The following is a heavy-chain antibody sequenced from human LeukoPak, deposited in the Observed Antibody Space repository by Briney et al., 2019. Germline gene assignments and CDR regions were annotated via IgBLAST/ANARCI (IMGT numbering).Heavy chain of an antibody. J-gene: IGHJ4*02. CDR2: ISYDGSNE. V-gene: IGHV3-30-3*01. CDR3: ARGWRWELPDY. Sequence: GRSLRLSCAASGFTFSSYSMHWVRQAPGKGLEWVAFISYDGSNEYYADSVKGRFTISRDSSKSTLYLQMNSLRAEDTAVYYCARGWRWELPDYWGQGTLVTVSS. CDR1: GFTFSSYS. D-gene: IGHD1-26*01.